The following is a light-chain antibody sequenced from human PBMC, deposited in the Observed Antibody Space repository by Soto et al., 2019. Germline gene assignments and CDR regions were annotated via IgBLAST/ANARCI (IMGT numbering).Light chain of an antibody. V-gene: IGKV4-1*01. Sequence: DIVMTQSPDSLAVSLGERATINCKSSQTVLYSSNNKNYLAWYQHKAGQPPKLLIYWASTRESGVPDRFSGSASATDFTLSISSLQAEDVAVYYCQQYYSFPLTFGGGTKVEIK. CDR3: QQYYSFPLT. J-gene: IGKJ4*01. CDR2: WAS. CDR1: QTVLYSSNNKNY.